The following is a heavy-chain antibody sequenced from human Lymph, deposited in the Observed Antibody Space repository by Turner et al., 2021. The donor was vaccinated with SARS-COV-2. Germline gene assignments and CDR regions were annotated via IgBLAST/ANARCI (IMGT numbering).Heavy chain of an antibody. D-gene: IGHD2-8*01. CDR3: ARVVVLRRAYFDY. V-gene: IGHV4-30-4*01. J-gene: IGHJ4*02. CDR2: IYYSGST. CDR1: GGSISSGDYY. Sequence: VQLQESGPGLVKPSQTLSRTCTVSGGSISSGDYYWGWIRQPPGKGLEWIGYIYYSGSTFHNPSLKSRVTISVDTSKNQFSLKLSSVTAADTAVYYCARVVVLRRAYFDYWGQGTLVTVSS.